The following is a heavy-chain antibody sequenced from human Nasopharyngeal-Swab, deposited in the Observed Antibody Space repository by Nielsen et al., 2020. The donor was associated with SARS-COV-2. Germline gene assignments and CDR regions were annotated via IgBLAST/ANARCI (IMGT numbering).Heavy chain of an antibody. CDR2: ITASGANT. CDR1: GFTFSSYW. CDR3: AKAYSYGSGSSYATFDS. V-gene: IGHV3-23*01. Sequence: GGSLRLSCAASGFTFSSYWMHWVRHAPGKGLVWVSGITASGANTYHADSVKGRFTISRDNSKNMLYLQMISLRADDTAVYYCAKAYSYGSGSSYATFDSWGQGTLVTVSS. J-gene: IGHJ4*02. D-gene: IGHD3-10*01.